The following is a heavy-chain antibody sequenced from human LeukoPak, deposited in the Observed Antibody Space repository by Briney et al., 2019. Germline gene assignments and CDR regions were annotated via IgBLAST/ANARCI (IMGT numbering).Heavy chain of an antibody. CDR2: ISSSSSTI. D-gene: IGHD2-21*02. CDR1: GFTFSSYG. V-gene: IGHV3-48*01. J-gene: IGHJ3*02. Sequence: GGSLRLSCAASGFTFSSYGMNWVRQAPGKGLEWVSYISSSSSTIYYADSVKGRFTISRDNAKNSLYLQMNSLRAEDTAVYYCASLVVVTAIGAFDIWGQGTMVTVSS. CDR3: ASLVVVTAIGAFDI.